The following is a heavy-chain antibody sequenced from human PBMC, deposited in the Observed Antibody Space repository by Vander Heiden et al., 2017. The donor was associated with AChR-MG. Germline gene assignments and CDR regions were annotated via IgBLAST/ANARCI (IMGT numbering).Heavy chain of an antibody. J-gene: IGHJ4*02. CDR1: VFTFGSDS. V-gene: IGHV3-21*01. CDR2: ISSSSSYI. CDR3: ARSPGVAGTYYFDY. D-gene: IGHD6-19*01. Sequence: EVQLVESGGGLVKPGGSLRLSCAASVFTFGSDSMTWVRQAPGKGLEWVSSISSSSSYIYYADSVKGRFTISRDNAKNSLYLQMNSLRAEDTAVYYCARSPGVAGTYYFDYWGQGTLVTVSS.